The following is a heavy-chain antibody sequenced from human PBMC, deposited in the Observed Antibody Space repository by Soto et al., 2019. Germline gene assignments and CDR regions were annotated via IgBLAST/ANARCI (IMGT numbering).Heavy chain of an antibody. J-gene: IGHJ4*02. Sequence: QITLKESGPPLVKPTQTLTLTCTVSGFSLITTGVAVGWIRQPPGKALEWLTLIYWDDDKRYSPSLKSRLTITKDTSKNQVVLTMTNMDPVDTATYCCAHRLASPYYYDSRGSSFDYWGQGTLVTVSS. CDR1: GFSLITTGVA. CDR3: AHRLASPYYYDSRGSSFDY. V-gene: IGHV2-5*02. D-gene: IGHD3-22*01. CDR2: IYWDDDK.